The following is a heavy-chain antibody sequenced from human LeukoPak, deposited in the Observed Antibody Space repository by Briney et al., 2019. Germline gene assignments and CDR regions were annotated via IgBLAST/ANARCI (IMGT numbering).Heavy chain of an antibody. CDR3: ARVPGPYTTSRFDY. CDR2: INPNSGGT. Sequence: ASVKVSCKTSGYTFTDDYLHWVRHAPGQGLEWMGRINPNSGGTKYAQECQVRVTATRDTSINTVYMELSGLRSDDTAAYFCARVPGPYTTSRFDYWGQGTLLTASS. D-gene: IGHD6-13*01. V-gene: IGHV1-2*02. J-gene: IGHJ4*02. CDR1: GYTFTDDY.